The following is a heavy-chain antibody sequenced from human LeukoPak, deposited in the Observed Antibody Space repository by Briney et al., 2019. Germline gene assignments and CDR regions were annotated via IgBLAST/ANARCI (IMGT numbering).Heavy chain of an antibody. V-gene: IGHV3-30-3*01. CDR1: GFTFSSYA. CDR2: ISYDGSNK. D-gene: IGHD2-8*02. Sequence: GGSLRLSCAASGFTFSSYAMHWVRQAPGKGLEGVAVISYDGSNKYYADSVKGRFTISRDNSKNTLYLQMNSLRAEDTAVYYCARSTAEEYWFDRWGQGTLVTVSS. CDR3: ARSTAEEYWFDR. J-gene: IGHJ5*02.